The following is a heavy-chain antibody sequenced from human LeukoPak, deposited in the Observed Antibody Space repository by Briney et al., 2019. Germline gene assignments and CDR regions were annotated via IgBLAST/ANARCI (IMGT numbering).Heavy chain of an antibody. J-gene: IGHJ6*03. CDR1: GYTFTSYY. V-gene: IGHV1-46*01. D-gene: IGHD1-1*01. CDR2: INPSGGST. Sequence: RASVKVSCKASGYTFTSYYMHWVRQALGQGLEWMGIINPSGGSTSYAQKFQGRVTMTRDMSTSTVYMELSSLRSEDTAVYYCAREIRTGTTRGYYYYYMDVWGKGTTVTVSS. CDR3: AREIRTGTTRGYYYYYMDV.